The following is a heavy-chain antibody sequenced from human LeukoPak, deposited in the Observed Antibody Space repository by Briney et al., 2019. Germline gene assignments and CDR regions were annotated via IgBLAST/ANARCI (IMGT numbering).Heavy chain of an antibody. D-gene: IGHD6-13*01. CDR2: ISGSGGST. V-gene: IGHV3-23*01. J-gene: IGHJ4*02. Sequence: PGGSLRLSCAASGFTFSSYGMSWVRQAPGKGLEWVSTISGSGGSTYYADSVKGRFTISRDNSKNTLYLQMNGLRTEDTAVYYCAKVGAAAGTVEDHWGQGTLATVSS. CDR3: AKVGAAAGTVEDH. CDR1: GFTFSSYG.